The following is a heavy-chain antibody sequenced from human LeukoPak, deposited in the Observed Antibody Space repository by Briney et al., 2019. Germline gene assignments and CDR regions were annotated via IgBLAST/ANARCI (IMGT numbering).Heavy chain of an antibody. V-gene: IGHV4-4*02. CDR2: VCPRGGI. J-gene: IGHJ4*02. CDR3: ARVSRGSYSPYYFDY. CDR1: GDSISGKNC. D-gene: IGHD1-26*01. Sequence: SGTLSLTCDVSGDSISGKNCYSWVRQSPGKGLEWIGEVCPRGGINYNPSLKTRVTISADRPKNQFSLNIFSVTAADTAVYYCARVSRGSYSPYYFDYWGQGTLVTVSS.